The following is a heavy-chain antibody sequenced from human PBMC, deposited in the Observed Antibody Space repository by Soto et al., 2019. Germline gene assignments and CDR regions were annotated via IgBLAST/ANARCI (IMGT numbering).Heavy chain of an antibody. Sequence: SETLSLTCTVSGGSISRSSYYWGWIRQPPGKGLEWIGSIYYSGSTYYNPSLKSRVTISVDTSKNQFSLKLSSVTAADTAVYYCARHFRQQLVRVKDWFDPWGQGTLVTVSS. D-gene: IGHD6-13*01. CDR1: GGSISRSSYY. J-gene: IGHJ5*02. CDR2: IYYSGST. CDR3: ARHFRQQLVRVKDWFDP. V-gene: IGHV4-39*01.